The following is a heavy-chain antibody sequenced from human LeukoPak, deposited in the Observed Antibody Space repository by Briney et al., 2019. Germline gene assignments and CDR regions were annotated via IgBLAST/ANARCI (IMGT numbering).Heavy chain of an antibody. CDR1: GGSISSGGYY. CDR3: ARHSGYFQH. CDR2: IYHSGST. D-gene: IGHD2-21*01. V-gene: IGHV4-30-2*01. Sequence: PSQTLSLTCTVSGGSISSGGYYWSWIRQPPGKGLEWIGYIYHSGSTYYNPSLKSRVTISVDRSKNQFSLKVSSVTAADTAVYYCARHSGYFQHWGQGTLVTVSS. J-gene: IGHJ1*01.